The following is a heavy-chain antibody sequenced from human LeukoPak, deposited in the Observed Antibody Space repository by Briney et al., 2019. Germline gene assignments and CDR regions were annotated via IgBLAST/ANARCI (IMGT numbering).Heavy chain of an antibody. D-gene: IGHD3-10*01. V-gene: IGHV3-23*01. CDR3: AKDYATYYYVSGSYYNYGMDV. CDR1: GFTFSSYA. CDR2: ISGSGGSK. Sequence: GGSLRLSCAASGFTFSSYAVSWVRQAPGRGLEWVSSISGSGGSKYCADSVKGGFTISRDNSKNTLYLQMNSLRAEDTAVYYCAKDYATYYYVSGSYYNYGMDVWGQGTTVTVSS. J-gene: IGHJ6*02.